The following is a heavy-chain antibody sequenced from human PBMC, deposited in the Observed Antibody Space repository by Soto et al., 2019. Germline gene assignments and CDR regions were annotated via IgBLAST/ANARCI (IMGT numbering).Heavy chain of an antibody. V-gene: IGHV3-23*01. Sequence: DVRLLESGGGLVQPGGSLRLSCAASGFTFSSYSMSWVRQAPGKGLEWVSTIGTSASTYYGDSVRGRCTISRDNSRNTLYLQMNSLRAEDTAVYYCADLSRYCTSSNCDWGQGTLVTVSS. J-gene: IGHJ4*02. CDR2: IGTSAST. D-gene: IGHD2-2*01. CDR3: ADLSRYCTSSNCD. CDR1: GFTFSSYS.